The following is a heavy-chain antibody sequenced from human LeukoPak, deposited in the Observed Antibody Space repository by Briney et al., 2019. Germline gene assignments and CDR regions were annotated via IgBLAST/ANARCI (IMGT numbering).Heavy chain of an antibody. V-gene: IGHV4-34*01. CDR3: ARGGNSRNLPDY. Sequence: SETLSLTCAVYGGSFSGYYWSWIRQPPGKGLEWIGEINHSGSTNYNPSLKSRDTISVDTSKNQCSLKLSSVTAADTAVYYCARGGNSRNLPDYWGQGTLVTVSS. D-gene: IGHD5-18*01. CDR1: GGSFSGYY. CDR2: INHSGST. J-gene: IGHJ4*02.